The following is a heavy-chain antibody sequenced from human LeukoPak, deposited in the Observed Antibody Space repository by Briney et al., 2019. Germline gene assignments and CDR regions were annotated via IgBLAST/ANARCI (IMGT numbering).Heavy chain of an antibody. CDR2: IIPILGIA. Sequence: ASVKVSCKDSGGTFSSYAISWVRQAPGQGLEWMGRIIPILGIANYAQKFQGRVTITADKSTSTAYMEPSSLRSEDTAVYYCASAPTRITMVRGVIPAYYYGMDVWGQGTTVTVSS. CDR3: ASAPTRITMVRGVIPAYYYGMDV. D-gene: IGHD3-10*01. J-gene: IGHJ6*02. CDR1: GGTFSSYA. V-gene: IGHV1-69*04.